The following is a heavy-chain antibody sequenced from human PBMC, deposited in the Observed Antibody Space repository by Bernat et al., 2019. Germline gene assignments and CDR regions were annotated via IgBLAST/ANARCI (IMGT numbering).Heavy chain of an antibody. J-gene: IGHJ3*02. Sequence: QVTLRESGPALVKPTQTLTLTCTFSGFSLSTSGMCVSWIRQPPGKALEWLALIDWDDDKYYSTSLKTRLTISKDTSKNQVVLTMTNMDPVDTATYYCARIAGDCSGGSCYSGAFDIWGQGTMVTVSS. CDR3: ARIAGDCSGGSCYSGAFDI. D-gene: IGHD2-15*01. V-gene: IGHV2-70*01. CDR1: GFSLSTSGMC. CDR2: IDWDDDK.